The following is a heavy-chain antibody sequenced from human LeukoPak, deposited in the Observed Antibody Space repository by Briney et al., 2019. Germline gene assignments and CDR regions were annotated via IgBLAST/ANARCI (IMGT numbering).Heavy chain of an antibody. CDR2: ISAYNGNT. Sequence: APVKVSYKASGYTFTSYGISWVRQAPGQGLEWMGWISAYNGNTNYAQKLQGRVTMTTDTSTSTAYMELRSLRSDDTAVYYCARDDYYGSGTPFDYWGQGTLVTVSS. D-gene: IGHD3-10*01. CDR1: GYTFTSYG. V-gene: IGHV1-18*01. CDR3: ARDDYYGSGTPFDY. J-gene: IGHJ4*02.